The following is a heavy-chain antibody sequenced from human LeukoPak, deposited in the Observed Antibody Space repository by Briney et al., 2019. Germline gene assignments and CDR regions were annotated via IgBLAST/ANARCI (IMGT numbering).Heavy chain of an antibody. D-gene: IGHD2-2*01. V-gene: IGHV3-48*03. J-gene: IGHJ4*02. Sequence: GGSLRLSCAASGFTFSEFEMNWVRQGPGKGLEWVSDISSGGTTIFYADSVKGRFTISRDSAKNSLYLQMNSLRDEDTAIYYCTRGLVVWGQGALVTVSS. CDR3: TRGLVV. CDR1: GFTFSEFE. CDR2: ISSGGTTI.